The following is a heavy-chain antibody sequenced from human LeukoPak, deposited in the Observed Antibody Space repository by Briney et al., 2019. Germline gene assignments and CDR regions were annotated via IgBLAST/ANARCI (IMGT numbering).Heavy chain of an antibody. V-gene: IGHV1-8*01. Sequence: ASVKVSCKASGYTFTSYDINWVRQATGQGLKWMGWMNPNSGNTGYAQKFQGRVTMTRDTSISTAYMELSRLRSDDTAVYYCARTNGTYGDYGGDYWGQGTLVTVSS. CDR2: MNPNSGNT. D-gene: IGHD4-17*01. CDR3: ARTNGTYGDYGGDY. CDR1: GYTFTSYD. J-gene: IGHJ4*02.